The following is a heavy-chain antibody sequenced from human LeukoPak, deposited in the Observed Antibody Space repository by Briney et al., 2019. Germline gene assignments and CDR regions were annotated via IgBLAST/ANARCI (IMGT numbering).Heavy chain of an antibody. CDR3: ATGIAVAGTDFDY. CDR2: ISSSSSYI. D-gene: IGHD6-19*01. Sequence: PGGSLRPSCAASGFTFSSYSMNWVRQAPGKGLEWVSSISSSSSYIYYAGSVKGRFTISRDNAKNSLYLQMNSLRAEDTAVYYCATGIAVAGTDFDYWGQGTLVTVSS. J-gene: IGHJ4*02. CDR1: GFTFSSYS. V-gene: IGHV3-21*01.